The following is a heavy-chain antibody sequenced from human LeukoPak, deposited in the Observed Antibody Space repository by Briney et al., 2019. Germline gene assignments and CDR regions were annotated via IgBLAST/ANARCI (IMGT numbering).Heavy chain of an antibody. D-gene: IGHD3-22*01. CDR2: ISSSSSYI. V-gene: IGHV3-21*01. J-gene: IGHJ4*02. Sequence: GGSLRLSCAASGFTFSSYSMNWVRQAPGKGLEWVSSISSSSSYIYYADSVKGRFTISRDNAKNSLYLQMNSLRAEDTAVYYCARDLAGEYYYDSNGPQDTWGGQGTLVTVSS. CDR3: ARDLAGEYYYDSNGPQDTW. CDR1: GFTFSSYS.